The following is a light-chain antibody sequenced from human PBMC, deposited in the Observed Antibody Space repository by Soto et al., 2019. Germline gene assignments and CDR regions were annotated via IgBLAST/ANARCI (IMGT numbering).Light chain of an antibody. J-gene: IGKJ1*01. CDR1: QSVSNNY. CDR2: GAS. Sequence: SRGTPYQSKEERATLSCRASQSVSNNYLAWYQQKPGQAPRLLIYGASNRATGIPDRFSGSGSGTDFTLTISRLEPEDIGVYYSQQECSSGTSGHGTMA. V-gene: IGKV3-20*01. CDR3: QQECSSGT.